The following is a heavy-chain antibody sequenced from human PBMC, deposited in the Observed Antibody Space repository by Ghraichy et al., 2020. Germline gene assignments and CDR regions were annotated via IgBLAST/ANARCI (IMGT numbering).Heavy chain of an antibody. CDR1: GFAFSSYA. D-gene: IGHD3-22*01. Sequence: GGSLRLSCAASGFAFSSYAMSWVRQAPGKGLEWVSGISGSGASTYYADSVRGRFTISRDNSKNTVYVQINSLRAEDTAVYYCAKDHADSSGSRYCFDCWGQGTLVTVSS. CDR2: ISGSGAST. J-gene: IGHJ4*02. V-gene: IGHV3-23*01. CDR3: AKDHADSSGSRYCFDC.